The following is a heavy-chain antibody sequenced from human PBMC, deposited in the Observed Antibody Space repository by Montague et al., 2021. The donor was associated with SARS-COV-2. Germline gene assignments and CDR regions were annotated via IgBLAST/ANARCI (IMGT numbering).Heavy chain of an antibody. CDR1: GGSISSSNCY. D-gene: IGHD3-22*01. CDR2: IYYSGST. Sequence: SETLSLTCTVSGGSISSSNCYWGWIRQPPGKGLEWIGSIYYSGSTYYNPSLKSRVTISVDTSKSQFSLKLTSVTAADTAVYYCARIPLTYYYDSSGYFDYWGQGTLVTVSS. J-gene: IGHJ4*02. CDR3: ARIPLTYYYDSSGYFDY. V-gene: IGHV4-39*01.